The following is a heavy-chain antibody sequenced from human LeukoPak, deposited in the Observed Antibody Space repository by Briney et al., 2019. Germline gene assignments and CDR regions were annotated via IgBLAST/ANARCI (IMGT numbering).Heavy chain of an antibody. CDR1: GGTFSSYA. V-gene: IGHV1-69*13. J-gene: IGHJ4*02. D-gene: IGHD4-11*01. CDR2: IIPIFGTA. CDR3: ARDSTVNYLGYFDY. Sequence: GASVKVSCKASGGTFSSYAISWVRQAPGQGLEWMGGIIPIFGTANYAQKFQGRVTITADESTSTAYMELSSLRSEDTAVYYCARDSTVNYLGYFDYWGQGTLVTVSS.